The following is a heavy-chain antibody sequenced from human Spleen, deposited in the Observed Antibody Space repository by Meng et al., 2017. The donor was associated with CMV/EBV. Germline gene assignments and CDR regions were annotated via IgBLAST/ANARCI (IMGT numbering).Heavy chain of an antibody. Sequence: GGSLRLSCAASGFSFTTYTINWVRQAPGKGLEWLSSISGSSTYIYYADSMRGRFTISRDNAKSSLYLQMNSLRAEDTAVYFCARALGGYLYGMDVWGQGTTVTVSS. D-gene: IGHD3-16*01. CDR3: ARALGGYLYGMDV. CDR1: GFSFTTYT. V-gene: IGHV3-21*01. J-gene: IGHJ6*02. CDR2: ISGSSTYI.